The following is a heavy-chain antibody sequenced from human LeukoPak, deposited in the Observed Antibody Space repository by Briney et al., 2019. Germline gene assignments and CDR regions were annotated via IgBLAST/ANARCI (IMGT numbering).Heavy chain of an antibody. CDR1: GSSFTSYW. D-gene: IGHD5/OR15-5a*01. Sequence: PGESLKISWKGSGSSFTSYWIGGVRQMPGKGLEGMGIIYPGEADTRYGPSFHGQLTTSADKSISTAYLQWSSLKASDTAMYYCARLLGVWPCPFQHWGQGTLVTVSS. CDR2: IYPGEADT. J-gene: IGHJ1*01. V-gene: IGHV5-51*03. CDR3: ARLLGVWPCPFQH.